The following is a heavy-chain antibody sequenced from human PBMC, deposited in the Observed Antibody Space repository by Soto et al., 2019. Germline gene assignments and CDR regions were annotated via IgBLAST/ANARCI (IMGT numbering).Heavy chain of an antibody. CDR2: ISSSSSTI. V-gene: IGHV3-48*01. J-gene: IGHJ6*03. CDR3: ARDGLLWFGELLSYYYYYYMDV. Sequence: GGSLRLSCAASGLTFSSYSMNWVRQAPGKGLEWVSYISSSSSTIYYADSVKGRFTISRDNAKNSLYLQMNSLRAEDTAVYYCARDGLLWFGELLSYYYYYYMDVWGKGTTVTVSS. CDR1: GLTFSSYS. D-gene: IGHD3-10*01.